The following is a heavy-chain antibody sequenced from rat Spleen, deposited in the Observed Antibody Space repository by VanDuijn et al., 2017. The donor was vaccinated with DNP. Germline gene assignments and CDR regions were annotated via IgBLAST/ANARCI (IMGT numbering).Heavy chain of an antibody. CDR2: ITYDGGST. V-gene: IGHV5-22*01. Sequence: SGGGLVQAGRSLKLSCAASGFTFSDYYMAWVRQAPTKGLEWVAYITYDGGSTYYRDSVKGRFTISRDNAKSTLYLQMNSLRSEDMATYFCARPMDYYSGGFAYWGQGTLVTVSS. CDR1: GFTFSDYY. CDR3: ARPMDYYSGGFAY. J-gene: IGHJ3*01. D-gene: IGHD1-1*01.